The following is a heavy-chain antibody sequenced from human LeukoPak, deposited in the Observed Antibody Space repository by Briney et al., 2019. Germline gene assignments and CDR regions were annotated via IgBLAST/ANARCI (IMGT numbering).Heavy chain of an antibody. CDR2: ISWNSGTI. CDR3: AKGRYSSGWDFDY. Sequence: GGSLRLACAVSGFTLDDYGMHWVRQAPGEGMGWVSSISWNSGTIGYADSVKGRFTISRDNAKISLCLQMNSLRAEDTALYYCAKGRYSSGWDFDYWGQGTLVTVSS. D-gene: IGHD6-19*01. CDR1: GFTLDDYG. V-gene: IGHV3-9*01. J-gene: IGHJ4*02.